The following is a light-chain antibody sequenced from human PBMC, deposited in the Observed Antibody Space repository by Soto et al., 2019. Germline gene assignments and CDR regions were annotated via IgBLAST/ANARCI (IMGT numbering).Light chain of an antibody. J-gene: IGKJ1*01. CDR1: QSVSST. CDR2: GAS. CDR3: QQYVSSPPWT. Sequence: EIVMTQSPATLSVSPGERATLSCRASQSVSSTLAWHQQRPGQAPRLLIYGASTRATGIPDRFSGSGSGTDFTLTISRLEPEDFAVYYCQQYVSSPPWTFGQGTKVDIK. V-gene: IGKV3-20*01.